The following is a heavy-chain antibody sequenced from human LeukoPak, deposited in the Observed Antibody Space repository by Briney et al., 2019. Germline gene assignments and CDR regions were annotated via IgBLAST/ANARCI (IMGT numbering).Heavy chain of an antibody. CDR3: ANRNPYYFEY. D-gene: IGHD1-14*01. J-gene: IGHJ4*02. V-gene: IGHV3-23*01. CDR2: IGRGGDT. Sequence: GGSLRLSCAASGFTFSSYAMSWVRQAPGTGLEWVSAIGRGGDTYYADSVKGRFTISRDNSKNTLYLQMNSLRAEDTAVYYCANRNPYYFEYLGQGNLVTVSS. CDR1: GFTFSSYA.